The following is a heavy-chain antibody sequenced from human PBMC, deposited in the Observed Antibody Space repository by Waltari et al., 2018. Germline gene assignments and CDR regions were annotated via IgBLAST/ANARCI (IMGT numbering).Heavy chain of an antibody. D-gene: IGHD2-15*01. J-gene: IGHJ4*02. V-gene: IGHV4-4*02. Sequence: QVQLQESGPGLVKPSGTLSLTCGVSGDSMSGNYWWSWVRQPPGKGLEWIGQVHRSGRTNYNPPLESQVTVSIDTFNSQFSLEVTSATAADTALYFCARDRGRGLYLDSWGRGILVTVSP. CDR1: GDSMSGNYW. CDR3: ARDRGRGLYLDS. CDR2: VHRSGRT.